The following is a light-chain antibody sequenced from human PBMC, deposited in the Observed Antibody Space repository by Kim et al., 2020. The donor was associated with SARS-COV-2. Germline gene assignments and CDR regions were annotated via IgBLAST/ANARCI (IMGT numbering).Light chain of an antibody. CDR3: QQSYSTPYT. V-gene: IGKV1-39*01. CDR2: AAS. J-gene: IGKJ2*01. Sequence: SASVGDRITITCRASQSISSYLNWYPQKPGKDPKLLIYAASSLQSGVPSRFSGSGSRTDFTLTISSLQPEDFATYYCQQSYSTPYTFGQGTKLEI. CDR1: QSISSY.